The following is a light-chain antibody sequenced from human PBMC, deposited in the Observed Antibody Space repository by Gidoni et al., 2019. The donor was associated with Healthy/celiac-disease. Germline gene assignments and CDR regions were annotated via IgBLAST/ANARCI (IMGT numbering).Light chain of an antibody. CDR3: QQSYSTPYS. V-gene: IGKV1-39*01. Sequence: IPMTPSPSSLSVSVGDRVTITCRASQSISSYLNWYQQKPGKAPKLLIYAASSLQSGVPSRFSGSGSGTDFTLTISSLQPEDFATYYCQQSYSTPYSFGQGTKLEIK. CDR2: AAS. J-gene: IGKJ2*03. CDR1: QSISSY.